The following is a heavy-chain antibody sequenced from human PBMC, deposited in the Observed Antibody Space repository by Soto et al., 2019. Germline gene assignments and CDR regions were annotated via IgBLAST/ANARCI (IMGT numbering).Heavy chain of an antibody. CDR3: ASFEGPTKIAVAPLFDY. CDR2: INSDGSST. Sequence: GGSLRLSCAASGFTFSSYWMHWVRQAPGKGLVWVSRINSDGSSTSYADSVKGRFTISRDNAKNTLYLQMNSLRAEDTAVYYCASFEGPTKIAVAPLFDYWGRGTLVTVSS. D-gene: IGHD6-19*01. J-gene: IGHJ4*02. V-gene: IGHV3-74*01. CDR1: GFTFSSYW.